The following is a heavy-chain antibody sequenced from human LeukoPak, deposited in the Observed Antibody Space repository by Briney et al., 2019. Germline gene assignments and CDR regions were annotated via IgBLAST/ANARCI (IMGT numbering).Heavy chain of an antibody. CDR2: IYYSGST. J-gene: IGHJ4*02. Sequence: SETLSLTCTVSGGSISSSSYYWGWIRQPPGKGLEWIGYIYYSGSTNYNPSLKSRVTISVDTSKNQFSLKLSSVTAADTAVYYCARERGGSYYDILTGYYPQGRYYFDYWGQGTLVTVSS. V-gene: IGHV4-61*01. D-gene: IGHD3-9*01. CDR3: ARERGGSYYDILTGYYPQGRYYFDY. CDR1: GGSISSSSYY.